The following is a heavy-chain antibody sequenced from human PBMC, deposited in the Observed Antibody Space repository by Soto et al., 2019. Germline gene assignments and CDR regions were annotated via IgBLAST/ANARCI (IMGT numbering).Heavy chain of an antibody. CDR3: ARDGYCSGGSCYSVPVFDY. J-gene: IGHJ4*02. CDR2: IWYDGSNK. CDR1: GFTFSSYG. Sequence: QVQLVESGGGVVQPGRSLRLSCAASGFTFSSYGMHWVRQAPGKGLEWVAVIWYDGSNKYYADSVKGRFTISRDNSKNPLYLQMNSLRGEDTAVYYCARDGYCSGGSCYSVPVFDYWGQGTLVTVSS. V-gene: IGHV3-33*01. D-gene: IGHD2-15*01.